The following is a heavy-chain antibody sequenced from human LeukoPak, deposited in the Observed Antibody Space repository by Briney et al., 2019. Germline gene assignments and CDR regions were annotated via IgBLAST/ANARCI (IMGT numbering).Heavy chain of an antibody. CDR2: ISSGGDTV. J-gene: IGHJ4*02. D-gene: IGHD2-15*01. V-gene: IGHV3-48*03. CDR3: AGSLVVSPAVDY. Sequence: PGGSLRLSCAASGFSFNSYEMNWVRQAPGKGLEWISSISSGGDTVYFAGSVKGRFTISRDNAKNSLYLQMNSLRAEDTAVYYCAGSLVVSPAVDYWGQGTLVTVSS. CDR1: GFSFNSYE.